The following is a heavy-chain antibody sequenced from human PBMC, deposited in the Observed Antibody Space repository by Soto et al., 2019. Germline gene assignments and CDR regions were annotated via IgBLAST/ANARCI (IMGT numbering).Heavy chain of an antibody. CDR3: AKDRRPGVDY. V-gene: IGHV3-30*18. D-gene: IGHD3-10*01. CDR1: GFTFSSYG. CDR2: ISYDGSNK. J-gene: IGHJ4*02. Sequence: QVQLVESGGGVVQPGRSLRLSCAASGFTFSSYGMHWVRQAPGKGLEWVAVISYDGSNKYYADSVKGRFTISRDNSKNTLYLQMNSLRAEDTAVYYCAKDRRPGVDYWGQGTLVTVSS.